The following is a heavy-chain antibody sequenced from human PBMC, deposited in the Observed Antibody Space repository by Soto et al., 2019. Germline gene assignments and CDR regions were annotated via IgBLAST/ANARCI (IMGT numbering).Heavy chain of an antibody. CDR1: GFTFSSYS. J-gene: IGHJ4*02. V-gene: IGHV3-21*01. D-gene: IGHD3-22*01. CDR3: ARDPSQDYYDSSGYYPFDY. Sequence: NPGGSLRLSCAASGFTFSSYSMNWVRQAPGKGLEWVSSISSSSSYIYYADSVKGRFTISRDNAKNSLYLQMNSLRAEDTAVYYCARDPSQDYYDSSGYYPFDYWGQGTLVTVSS. CDR2: ISSSSSYI.